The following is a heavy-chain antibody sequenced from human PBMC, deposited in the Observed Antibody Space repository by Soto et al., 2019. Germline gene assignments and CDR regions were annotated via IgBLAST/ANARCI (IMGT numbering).Heavy chain of an antibody. Sequence: ASETLSLTCTVSGGSISSYYWSWIRQPPGKGLEWIGYIYYSGRTKYNPSLKSRVNISEDTSKNHFSLKLSSVTAADTAVYYCARHGPVIIGSDLNWFDPWGQGTLVTVSS. V-gene: IGHV4-59*08. CDR1: GGSISSYY. CDR2: IYYSGRT. D-gene: IGHD3-3*01. CDR3: ARHGPVIIGSDLNWFDP. J-gene: IGHJ5*02.